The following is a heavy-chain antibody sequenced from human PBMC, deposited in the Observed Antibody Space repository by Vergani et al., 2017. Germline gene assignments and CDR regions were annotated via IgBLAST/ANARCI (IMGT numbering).Heavy chain of an antibody. V-gene: IGHV3-23*03. J-gene: IGHJ6*03. CDR2: IYSGGSST. CDR1: GFTFSSYA. CDR3: AKYGILWFVESAPYYYYYYMDV. D-gene: IGHD3-10*01. Sequence: EVQLLESGGGLVQPGGSLRLSCAASGFTFSSYAMSWVRQAPGKGLEWVSVIYSGGSSTYYADSVKGRFTISRDNSKNTLYLQMNSLRAEDTAVYYCAKYGILWFVESAPYYYYYYMDVWGKGTTVTVSS.